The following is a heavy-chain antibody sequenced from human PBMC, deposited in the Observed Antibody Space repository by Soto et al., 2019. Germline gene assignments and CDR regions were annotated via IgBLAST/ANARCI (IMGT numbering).Heavy chain of an antibody. J-gene: IGHJ5*02. D-gene: IGHD2-15*01. CDR2: IYHSGST. Sequence: SETLSLTCSVSGGTITSGRSSWNWIRQSPGKGLEWIAYIYHSGSTYYNPSLKSRVTISVDRSENQFSLKLTSVTAADTAVYYCIRESVASGPNYFDTWGPGTLVTVSS. V-gene: IGHV4-30-2*06. CDR3: IRESVASGPNYFDT. CDR1: GGTITSGRSS.